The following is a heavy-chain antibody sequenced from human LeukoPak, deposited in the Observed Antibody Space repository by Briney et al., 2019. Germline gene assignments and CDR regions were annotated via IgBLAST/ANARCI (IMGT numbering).Heavy chain of an antibody. CDR2: ISAYNGNT. J-gene: IGHJ4*02. CDR3: ARVEVRGVIIPDHFDY. Sequence: ASVKVSCKASGYTFTSYGISWVRQTPGQGLEWMGWISAYNGNTNYAQKLQGRVTMTTDTSTSTAYMDLRSLRSDDTAVYYCARVEVRGVIIPDHFDYWGQGSLASVSS. CDR1: GYTFTSYG. V-gene: IGHV1-18*01. D-gene: IGHD3-10*01.